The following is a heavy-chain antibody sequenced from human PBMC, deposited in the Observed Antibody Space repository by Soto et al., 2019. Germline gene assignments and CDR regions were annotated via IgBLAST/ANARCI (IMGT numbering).Heavy chain of an antibody. Sequence: GGSLRLSCAASGFTFSSYAMSWVRQAPGKGLEWVSAISGSGGSTYYADSAKGRFTISRDNSKNTLYLQMNSLRAEDTAVYYCAKDDGPLRSLMVYDISGNWFDHWGQGTLVTVSS. CDR2: ISGSGGST. V-gene: IGHV3-23*01. CDR1: GFTFSSYA. CDR3: AKDDGPLRSLMVYDISGNWFDH. J-gene: IGHJ5*02. D-gene: IGHD2-8*01.